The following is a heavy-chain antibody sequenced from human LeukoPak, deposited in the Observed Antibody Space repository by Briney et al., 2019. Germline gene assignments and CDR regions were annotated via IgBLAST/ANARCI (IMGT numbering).Heavy chain of an antibody. V-gene: IGHV1-8*02. CDR3: ARGAWYNSAYTALHYFDY. Sequence: ASVKVSCKASGYTFTSYGISWVRQAPGQGLEWMGWMNPNSGNAGYAQKFQDKVTMTRNTSISTAYMELSSLRSEDTAIYYCARGAWYNSAYTALHYFDYWGQGTLVTVSS. D-gene: IGHD6-19*01. CDR1: GYTFTSYG. CDR2: MNPNSGNA. J-gene: IGHJ4*02.